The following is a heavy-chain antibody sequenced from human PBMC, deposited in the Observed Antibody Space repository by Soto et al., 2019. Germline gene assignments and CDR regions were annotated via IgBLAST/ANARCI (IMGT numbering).Heavy chain of an antibody. J-gene: IGHJ6*02. V-gene: IGHV1-24*01. CDR3: ATDRVGATWSRYYYYGMDV. D-gene: IGHD1-26*01. Sequence: ASVKVSCKVSGYTLTELAMHWVRQAPGKGLEWMGGFDPEDGETIYAQKFQGRVTMTEDASTDTAYVELSSLRSEDTAVYYCATDRVGATWSRYYYYGMDVWGQGTTVTVSS. CDR2: FDPEDGET. CDR1: GYTLTELA.